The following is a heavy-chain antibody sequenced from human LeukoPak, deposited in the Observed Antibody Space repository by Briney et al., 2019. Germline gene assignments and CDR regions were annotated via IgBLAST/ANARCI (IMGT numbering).Heavy chain of an antibody. V-gene: IGHV4-61*02. CDR2: IYTSGST. CDR1: GGSISSGSYY. D-gene: IGHD3-22*01. CDR3: ALGGYDSSGYYSDY. Sequence: SETLSLTCTVSGGSISSGSYYWSWIRQPAGKGLEWIGRIYTSGSTNYNPSLKSRVTISVDTPKNQFSLKLSSVTAADTAVYYCALGGYDSSGYYSDYWGQGTLVTVSS. J-gene: IGHJ4*02.